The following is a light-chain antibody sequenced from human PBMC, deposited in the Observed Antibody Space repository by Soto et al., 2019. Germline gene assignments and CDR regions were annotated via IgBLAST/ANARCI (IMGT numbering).Light chain of an antibody. Sequence: DIQMTQSPSSVSASVGDRVTITCRASQPISTCLAWYQQKPGKAPKLLISAAASLQSEVPSRFSGSGSGTEFTLTLSSLHAEDFATYYCHQATNFPAWTCGQGTKLEI. CDR1: QPISTC. CDR2: AAA. J-gene: IGKJ1*01. V-gene: IGKV1-12*01. CDR3: HQATNFPAWT.